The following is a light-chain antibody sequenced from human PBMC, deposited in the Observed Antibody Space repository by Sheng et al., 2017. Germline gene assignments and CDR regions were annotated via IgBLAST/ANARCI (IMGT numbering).Light chain of an antibody. CDR1: SSDVGGYNF. J-gene: IGLJ3*02. CDR2: DVS. V-gene: IGLV2-11*01. Sequence: QSALTQPRSVSGSPGQSVTISCTGTSSDVGGYNFVSWYQQHPGKAPKVVIYDVSRRPSGVPDRFSGSKSGNTASLTISGLQAEDEADYYCSSYTRASTWVFGGGTKLTVL. CDR3: SSYTRASTWV.